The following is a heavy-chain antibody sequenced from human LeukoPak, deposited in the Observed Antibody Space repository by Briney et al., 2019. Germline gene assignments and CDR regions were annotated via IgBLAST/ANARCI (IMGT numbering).Heavy chain of an antibody. Sequence: SVKVSCKASGYTFTGYYMHWVRLAPGQGLEWMGWINPNSGGTNYAQKFQGRVTMTRDTSISTAYMELSRLRSDDTAVYYCATKRGSGSYLLDYWGQGTLVTVSS. D-gene: IGHD3-10*01. V-gene: IGHV1-2*02. CDR3: ATKRGSGSYLLDY. CDR1: GYTFTGYY. J-gene: IGHJ4*02. CDR2: INPNSGGT.